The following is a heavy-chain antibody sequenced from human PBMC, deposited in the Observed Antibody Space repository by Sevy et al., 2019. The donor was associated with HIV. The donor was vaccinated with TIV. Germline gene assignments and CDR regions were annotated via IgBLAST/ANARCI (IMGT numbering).Heavy chain of an antibody. CDR3: AKAEGVADTLTYYYDSSGYSGGDYFDY. Sequence: GGSLRLSCAASGFTFSSYAMSWVRQAPGKGLEWVSAISGSGGSTYYADSVKGRFTISRDNSKNTLYLQMNSLRAEDTAVYYCAKAEGVADTLTYYYDSSGYSGGDYFDYWGHGTLVTVSS. CDR1: GFTFSSYA. V-gene: IGHV3-23*01. D-gene: IGHD3-22*01. CDR2: ISGSGGST. J-gene: IGHJ4*01.